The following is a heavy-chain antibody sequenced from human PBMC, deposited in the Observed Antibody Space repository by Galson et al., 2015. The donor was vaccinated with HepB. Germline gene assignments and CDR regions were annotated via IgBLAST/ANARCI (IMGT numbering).Heavy chain of an antibody. CDR1: GGTFSSYA. V-gene: IGHV1-69*04. CDR3: ARTRYYYYSRGYAVGECFDY. J-gene: IGHJ4*02. D-gene: IGHD3-22*01. Sequence: SEKVSCKASGGTFSSYAISWLRQAPGQGLEWVGRIIPILGIANYEQKFQGRVTITANKSTSTAYMELSSLRSEDTAVYYRARTRYYYYSRGYAVGECFDYWGQGTLVTVSS. CDR2: IIPILGIA.